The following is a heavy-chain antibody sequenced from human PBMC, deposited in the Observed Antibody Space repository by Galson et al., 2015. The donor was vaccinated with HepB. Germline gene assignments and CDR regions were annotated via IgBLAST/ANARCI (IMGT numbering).Heavy chain of an antibody. CDR3: ARHRHPSTGTTIKYSSGPSYYMDV. V-gene: IGHV5-51*01. J-gene: IGHJ6*03. CDR2: IYPGDSDT. D-gene: IGHD6-19*01. Sequence: QSGAEVKKPGESLKISCKGSGYSFTSYWIGWVRQMPGKGLEWMGIIYPGDSDTRYSPSFQGQVTISADKSISTAYLQWSSLKASDTAMYYCARHRHPSTGTTIKYSSGPSYYMDVWGKGTTVTVSS. CDR1: GYSFTSYW.